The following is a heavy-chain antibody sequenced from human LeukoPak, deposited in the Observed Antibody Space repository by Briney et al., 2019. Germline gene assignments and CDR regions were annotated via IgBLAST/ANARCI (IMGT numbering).Heavy chain of an antibody. CDR1: GGTFSSYA. D-gene: IGHD2-15*01. J-gene: IGHJ4*02. V-gene: IGHV1-69*01. Sequence: SVKVSCKASGGTFSSYAISWVRQAPGQGLEWMGGIIPIFGTANYAQKFQGRVTITADESTSTAYMELSSLRSDDTAVYYCARGGYCSGGSCYSFDYWGQGTLVTVSS. CDR2: IIPIFGTA. CDR3: ARGGYCSGGSCYSFDY.